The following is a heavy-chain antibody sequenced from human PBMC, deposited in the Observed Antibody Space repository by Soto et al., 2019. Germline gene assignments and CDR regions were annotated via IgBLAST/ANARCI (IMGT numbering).Heavy chain of an antibody. V-gene: IGHV4-39*01. CDR3: ARHTSSGWDFDY. CDR1: GGSIRSSSYC. Sequence: SETLSLTCTVSGGSIRSSSYCWGWIRQPPGKGLEWIGSIYYSGSTYYNPSLKSRVTISVDTSKHQFSLTLSSVTAADTAVYYCARHTSSGWDFDYWGQGTLVTVSS. J-gene: IGHJ4*02. CDR2: IYYSGST. D-gene: IGHD6-19*01.